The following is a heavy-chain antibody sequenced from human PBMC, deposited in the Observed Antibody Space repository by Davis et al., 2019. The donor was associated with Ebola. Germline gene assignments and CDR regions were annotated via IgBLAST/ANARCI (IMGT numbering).Heavy chain of an antibody. CDR3: ARDVAITIFD. V-gene: IGHV3-74*01. D-gene: IGHD3-3*01. CDR2: INSDGSST. Sequence: GESLKISCAASGLTFVNYVMNWVRQAPGKGLVWVSRINSDGSSTSYADSVKGRFTISRDNAKNTLYLQMNSLRAEDTAVYYCARDVAITIFDWGQGTLVTVSS. CDR1: GLTFVNYV. J-gene: IGHJ4*02.